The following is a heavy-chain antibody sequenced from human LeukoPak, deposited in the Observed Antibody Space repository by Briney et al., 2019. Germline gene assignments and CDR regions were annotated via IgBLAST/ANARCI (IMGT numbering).Heavy chain of an antibody. D-gene: IGHD6-19*01. J-gene: IGHJ3*02. CDR1: GYTFTTYA. CDR2: INAGNGNT. Sequence: ASVKVSCKASGYTFTTYAMHWVRQAPGQRLEWMGWINAGNGNTKYSQKFQGRVTITRDTSASTAYMELSSLRSEDTAVYYCAGERAGSGWYGDAFDIWGQGTMVTVSS. CDR3: AGERAGSGWYGDAFDI. V-gene: IGHV1-3*01.